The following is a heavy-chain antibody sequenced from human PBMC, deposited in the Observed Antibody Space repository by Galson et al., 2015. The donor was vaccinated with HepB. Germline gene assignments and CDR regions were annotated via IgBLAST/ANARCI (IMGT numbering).Heavy chain of an antibody. CDR3: AHGAIAVAGDSGYYYYYMDV. CDR1: GYTFTSYA. J-gene: IGHJ6*03. CDR2: INAGNGNT. Sequence: SVKVSCKASGYTFTSYAMHWVRQAPGQRLEWMGWINAGNGNTKYSQKFQGRVTITRDTSASTAYMELSSLRSEDTAVYYCAHGAIAVAGDSGYYYYYMDVWGKGTTVTVSS. D-gene: IGHD6-19*01. V-gene: IGHV1-3*01.